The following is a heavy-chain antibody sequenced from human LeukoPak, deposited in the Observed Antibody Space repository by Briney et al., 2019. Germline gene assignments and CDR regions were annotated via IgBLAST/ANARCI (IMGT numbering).Heavy chain of an antibody. CDR3: AKVDSSSWYVAFDM. Sequence: GGSLRLSCAGSGFNFGNYWMSWVRQTPGKGLEWVSGISDSGGSTYYADSVKGRLTISRDNSKNTLYLQMNSLRAEDTAVYYCAKVDSSSWYVAFDMWGQGTMVTVPS. V-gene: IGHV3-23*01. D-gene: IGHD6-13*01. CDR1: GFNFGNYW. CDR2: ISDSGGST. J-gene: IGHJ3*02.